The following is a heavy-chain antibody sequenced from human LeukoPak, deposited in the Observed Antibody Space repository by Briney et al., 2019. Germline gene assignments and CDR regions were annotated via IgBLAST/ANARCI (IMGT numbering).Heavy chain of an antibody. D-gene: IGHD2-2*02. J-gene: IGHJ4*02. V-gene: IGHV3-23*01. CDR2: ISGSGGST. CDR3: AKGYCSSTSCYTAPHY. Sequence: GGSLRLSCAASGFTFSSYAMSWVRQAPGKGLELVSTISGSGGSTNYADSVKGRFTISRDNSKNTLYLQMNGLRAEDAAAYYCAKGYCSSTSCYTAPHYWGQGTLVTVSS. CDR1: GFTFSSYA.